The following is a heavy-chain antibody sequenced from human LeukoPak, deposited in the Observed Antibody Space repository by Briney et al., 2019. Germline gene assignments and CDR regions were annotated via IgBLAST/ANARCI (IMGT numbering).Heavy chain of an antibody. CDR3: AKMLGSYDAFDI. J-gene: IGHJ3*02. V-gene: IGHV3-23*01. CDR2: ISGSGGST. CDR1: GFTFSSYG. Sequence: HAGGSLRLSCAASGFTFSSYGMSWVRQAPGKGLEWVSAISGSGGSTYYADSVKGRFTISRDNSKNTLYLQMNSLRAEDTAVYYCAKMLGSYDAFDIWGQGTMVTVSS. D-gene: IGHD1-26*01.